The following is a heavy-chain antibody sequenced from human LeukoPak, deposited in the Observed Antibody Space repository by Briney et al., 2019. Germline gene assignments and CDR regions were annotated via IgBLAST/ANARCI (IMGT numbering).Heavy chain of an antibody. CDR1: GGSITYYY. V-gene: IGHV4-59*08. J-gene: IGHJ4*02. D-gene: IGHD3-10*01. Sequence: PSETLSLTCTVWGGSITYYYCGCIRQPPGKGLEWIGYVYYSGSTNYNPSLKSRVTISVDTSKNQFSLKLSSVTAADTAVYYCTTARVRGVHTHFDDWGQGTLVTVSS. CDR2: VYYSGST. CDR3: TTARVRGVHTHFDD.